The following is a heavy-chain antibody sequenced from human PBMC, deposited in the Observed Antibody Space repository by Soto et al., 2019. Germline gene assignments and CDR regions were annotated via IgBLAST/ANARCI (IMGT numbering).Heavy chain of an antibody. J-gene: IGHJ3*02. V-gene: IGHV1-69*12. D-gene: IGHD3-10*02. CDR2: IIPIFGTA. Sequence: QVQLVQSGAEVKKPGSSVKVSCKVSGGTFSSYAISWVRQAPGQGLEWMGGIIPIFGTANYAQKFQGRVTITAAESTSTAYMELSSMRSEETAVYYCANGDYHVSCWLVAFDIWGQGTMVTVSS. CDR1: GGTFSSYA. CDR3: ANGDYHVSCWLVAFDI.